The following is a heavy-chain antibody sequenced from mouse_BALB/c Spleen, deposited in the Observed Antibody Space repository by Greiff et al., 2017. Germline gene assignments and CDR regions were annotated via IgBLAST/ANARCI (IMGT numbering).Heavy chain of an antibody. CDR3: ASLDDYDDDYFDY. V-gene: IGHV1S29*02. Sequence: VQLKESGPELVKPGASVKISCKASGYTFTDYNMHWVKQSHGKSLEWIGYIYPYNGGTGYNQKFKSKATLTVDNSSSTAYMELRSLTSEDSAVYYCASLDDYDDDYFDYWGQGTTLTVSS. CDR1: GYTFTDYN. D-gene: IGHD2-4*01. J-gene: IGHJ2*01. CDR2: IYPYNGGT.